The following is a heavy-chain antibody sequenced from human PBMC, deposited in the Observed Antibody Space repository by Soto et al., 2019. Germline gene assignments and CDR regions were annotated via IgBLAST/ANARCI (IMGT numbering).Heavy chain of an antibody. CDR2: IYYSGST. D-gene: IGHD3-3*01. Sequence: KSSETLSLTCTVSGGSISSYYWSWIRQPPGKGLEWIGYIYYSGSTNYNPSLKSRVTISVDTSKNQFSLKLSSVTAADTAVYYCARTESSGTRAFDIWGQGTMVTVSS. CDR1: GGSISSYY. V-gene: IGHV4-59*01. J-gene: IGHJ3*02. CDR3: ARTESSGTRAFDI.